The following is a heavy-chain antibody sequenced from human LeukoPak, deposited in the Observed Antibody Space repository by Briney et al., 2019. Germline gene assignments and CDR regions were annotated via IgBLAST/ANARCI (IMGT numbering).Heavy chain of an antibody. CDR2: IYSGGST. J-gene: IGHJ2*01. Sequence: PGGSLRLSCAASGFTVCSNYMSWVRQAPGRGLEWVSVIYSGGSTYFADSVKGRFTISRDNSKNTLYLQMNSLRAEDTAVYYCARDFSGPYCSGGSCSTGTPGFFDLWGRGTLVTVSS. CDR1: GFTVCSNY. D-gene: IGHD2-15*01. V-gene: IGHV3-66*01. CDR3: ARDFSGPYCSGGSCSTGTPGFFDL.